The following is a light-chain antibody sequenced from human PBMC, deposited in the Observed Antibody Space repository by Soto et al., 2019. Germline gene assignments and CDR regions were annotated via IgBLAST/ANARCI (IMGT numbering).Light chain of an antibody. CDR3: CSYAGSYIFV. CDR1: SSDIGAYNY. CDR2: DAT. Sequence: QSALTQPRSVSGSPGQSVTISCTGSSSDIGAYNYVSWYQQHPGKAPKLMIYDATKRPSGVPDRFSGSKSGNTASLTISGLQADDEADYYCCSYAGSYIFVFGGGTKVTVL. V-gene: IGLV2-11*01. J-gene: IGLJ3*02.